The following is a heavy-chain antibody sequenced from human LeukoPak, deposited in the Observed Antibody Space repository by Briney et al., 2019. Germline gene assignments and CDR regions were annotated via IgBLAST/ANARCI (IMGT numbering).Heavy chain of an antibody. D-gene: IGHD2-15*01. Sequence: GGSLRLSCAASRFTFSNYWMSWVRQAPGKGLEWVANIDQDGSEKYYAGSVKGRFTISRDNAKNSLYLQINSLRADDTAVYYCARPELPGWSVLFDFWGQGTLVTVSS. V-gene: IGHV3-7*01. CDR1: RFTFSNYW. CDR3: ARPELPGWSVLFDF. J-gene: IGHJ4*02. CDR2: IDQDGSEK.